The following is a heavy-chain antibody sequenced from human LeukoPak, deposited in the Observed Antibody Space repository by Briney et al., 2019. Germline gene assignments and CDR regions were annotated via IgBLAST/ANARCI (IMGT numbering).Heavy chain of an antibody. V-gene: IGHV5-51*01. J-gene: IGHJ6*03. CDR1: VYSFTSYW. D-gene: IGHD4-11*01. Sequence: GESLKLSCKGSVYSFTSYWIGCVRQMPGKGLEWMGLIYPGDSYPIHSPSFQGQVPIPADKSIRTAYLQWSSLQASDTAMYYCARLSDDYSNYVGYYYYYMDVWGKGTTVTVSS. CDR2: IYPGDSYP. CDR3: ARLSDDYSNYVGYYYYYMDV.